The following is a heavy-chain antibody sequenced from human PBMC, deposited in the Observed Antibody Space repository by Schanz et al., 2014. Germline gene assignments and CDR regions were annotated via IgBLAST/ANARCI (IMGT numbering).Heavy chain of an antibody. CDR1: GFTFSSYG. D-gene: IGHD3-22*01. Sequence: VHLVESGGGLVKRGGSLRLSCVAAGFTFSSYGMHLVRPAPGKGLEWVAVIWYDENNKYYADSVKGRFTMSRDNSKNTLYLQMNSLRAEDTAVYYCAKDPSHGDYDYYFDYWGQGTLVTVSS. CDR3: AKDPSHGDYDYYFDY. CDR2: IWYDENNK. J-gene: IGHJ4*02. V-gene: IGHV3-33*06.